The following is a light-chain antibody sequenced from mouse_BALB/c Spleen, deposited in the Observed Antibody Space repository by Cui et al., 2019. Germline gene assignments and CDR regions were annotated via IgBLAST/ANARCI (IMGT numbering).Light chain of an antibody. Sequence: QIVLTQSPALMSASPGEKVTMTCSASSIVSYMYWYQQKPRSSPKPWIYLTSNLASGVPARFSGSGSGTSYSLTISSMEAEDAATYYCQQWSSNPYTFGGGTKLEIK. V-gene: IGKV4-68*01. CDR2: LTS. CDR3: QQWSSNPYT. J-gene: IGKJ2*01. CDR1: SIVSY.